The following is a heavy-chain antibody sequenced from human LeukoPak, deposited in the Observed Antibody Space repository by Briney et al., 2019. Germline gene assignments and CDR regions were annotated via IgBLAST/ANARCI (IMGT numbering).Heavy chain of an antibody. Sequence: ASVKVSCKASGYTLTSYDINWVRQATEQGLEWMGWMNPNSGNTGYAQKFQGRVTMTRNTSISTAYMELSSLRSEDTAVYYCARVRVAMVRGVSQHFDYWGQGTLVTVSS. J-gene: IGHJ4*02. CDR2: MNPNSGNT. CDR3: ARVRVAMVRGVSQHFDY. V-gene: IGHV1-8*01. D-gene: IGHD3-10*01. CDR1: GYTLTSYD.